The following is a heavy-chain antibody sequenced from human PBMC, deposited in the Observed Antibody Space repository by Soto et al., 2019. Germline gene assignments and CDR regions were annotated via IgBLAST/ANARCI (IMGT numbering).Heavy chain of an antibody. CDR3: VMGEAGYYYYGLDL. CDR2: INPNNGGT. D-gene: IGHD2-21*01. V-gene: IGHV1-2*04. J-gene: IGHJ6*02. CDR1: GYTFTDYY. Sequence: ASVKVSCKSSGYTFTDYYIHWVRQAPGQGLEWMGWINPNNGGTKFAQNFQGWVILTSDTSINTVYMEMTRLRSDDTAVYFCVMGEAGYYYYGLDLWGQGTTVTVSS.